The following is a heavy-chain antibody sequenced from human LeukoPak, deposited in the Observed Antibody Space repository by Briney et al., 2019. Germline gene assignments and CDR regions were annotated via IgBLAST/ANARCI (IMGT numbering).Heavy chain of an antibody. Sequence: SETLSLTCTVSGGSISSSSYYWGWIRQPPGKGLEWIGSIYYSGSTYYNPSLKSRVTISVDTSKNQFSLKLSSVTAADTAVCYCARHGYSGYGTCDYWGQGTLVTVSS. CDR2: IYYSGST. CDR3: ARHGYSGYGTCDY. J-gene: IGHJ4*02. V-gene: IGHV4-39*01. D-gene: IGHD5-12*01. CDR1: GGSISSSSYY.